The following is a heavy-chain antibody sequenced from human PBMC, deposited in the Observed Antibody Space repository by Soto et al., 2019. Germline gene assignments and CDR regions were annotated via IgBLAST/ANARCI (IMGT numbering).Heavy chain of an antibody. J-gene: IGHJ4*02. CDR1: GFSLSTTAEG. CDR3: AHGSCSSADCYPNPYLDY. V-gene: IGHV2-5*05. Sequence: QITLKESGPTLVNPTQTLTLTCTFSGFSLSTTAEGVGWIRQPPGKALEWLALIYWDDDERYGPSLKSRLTITKDTSKNQVVLTMTNVDPVDTATYYCAHGSCSSADCYPNPYLDYWGQGILVTVSS. D-gene: IGHD2-2*01. CDR2: IYWDDDE.